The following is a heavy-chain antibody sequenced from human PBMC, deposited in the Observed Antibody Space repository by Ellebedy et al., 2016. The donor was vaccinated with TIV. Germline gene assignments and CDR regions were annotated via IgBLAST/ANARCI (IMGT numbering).Heavy chain of an antibody. CDR2: ISYDGSNK. J-gene: IGHJ1*01. CDR1: GFTFSSYG. V-gene: IGHV3-30*03. D-gene: IGHD5-24*01. CDR3: ARTYSTTIED. Sequence: GESLKISCAASGFTFSSYGMHWVRQAPGKGLEWVAVISYDGSNKYYADSVKGRFTISRDNSKNTLYLQMNSLRAEDTAVYYCARTYSTTIEDWGQGILVTVSS.